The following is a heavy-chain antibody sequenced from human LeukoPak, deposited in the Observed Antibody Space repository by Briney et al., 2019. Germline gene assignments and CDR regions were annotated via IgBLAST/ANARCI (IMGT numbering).Heavy chain of an antibody. CDR1: GGSISTTNW. V-gene: IGHV4-4*02. CDR3: ARDRATAGQTDAYDI. CDR2: IYHTGST. D-gene: IGHD6-13*01. J-gene: IGHJ3*02. Sequence: PSETLCLTCAVSGGSISTTNWWSWVRQPPGKGLEWIGEIYHTGSTNYKPSLRSRVTISVDKSKNQFSLRLSSVTAADTAVYYCARDRATAGQTDAYDIWGQGTMVTVSS.